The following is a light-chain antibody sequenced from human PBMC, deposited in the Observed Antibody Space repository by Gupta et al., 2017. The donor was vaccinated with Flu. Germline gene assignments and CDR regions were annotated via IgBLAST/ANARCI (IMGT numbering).Light chain of an antibody. CDR2: TNN. Sequence: QSVLTQPPSASGTPGQRVTISCSGSRSNIGRNTVNWYRQVPGTAPKRLIYTNNQRPSGVPDRFSGSKSGTSASLAISGLQSEDEADYYCSVWDESLSGPVFGGGTKLAVL. CDR1: RSNIGRNT. J-gene: IGLJ3*02. CDR3: SVWDESLSGPV. V-gene: IGLV1-44*01.